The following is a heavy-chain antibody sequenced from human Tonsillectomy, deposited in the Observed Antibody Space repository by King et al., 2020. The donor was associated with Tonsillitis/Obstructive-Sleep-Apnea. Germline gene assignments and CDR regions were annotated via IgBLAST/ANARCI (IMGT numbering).Heavy chain of an antibody. D-gene: IGHD2-15*01. CDR1: GFTFSSFA. Sequence: VQLVESGGGVVQPGRSLRLSCTASGFTFSSFAMHWVRQAPGKGLEWVAVISYDGNNKYYADSVKGRFTISLDNSKNTLYLQMNSLRTEDTAVYYCARGQFCSGSTCYDHWFDLWGQGTLVTVSS. V-gene: IGHV3-30*04. CDR2: ISYDGNNK. CDR3: ARGQFCSGSTCYDHWFDL. J-gene: IGHJ5*02.